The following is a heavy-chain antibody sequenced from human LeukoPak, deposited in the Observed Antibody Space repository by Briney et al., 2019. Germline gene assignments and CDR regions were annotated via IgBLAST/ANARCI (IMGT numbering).Heavy chain of an antibody. CDR2: IRSTGGGT. CDR3: AKELAAVGVPSFDS. CDR1: EFTFSSYA. V-gene: IGHV3-23*01. J-gene: IGHJ4*02. D-gene: IGHD6-13*01. Sequence: GGSLRLSCAASEFTFSSYAMSWVRQTPGKGLEWVSGIRSTGGGTYYADSVKGRFTISRDNSKNTLYLQTNSLGAEDTAVYYCAKELAAVGVPSFDSWGQGTLVTVSS.